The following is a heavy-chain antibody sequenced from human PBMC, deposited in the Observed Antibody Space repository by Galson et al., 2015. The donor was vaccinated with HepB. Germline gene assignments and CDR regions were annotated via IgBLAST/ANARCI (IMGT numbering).Heavy chain of an antibody. CDR3: AASGYYEGNFDY. CDR1: GYTFTGYY. D-gene: IGHD3-22*01. Sequence: SVKVSCKASGYTFTGYYMHWVRQAPGQGLEWMGRINPNSGGTNYAQKFQGRVTMTRDTSISTAYMELSRLRSDDTAVYYCAASGYYEGNFDYWGQGTLVTVSS. J-gene: IGHJ4*02. CDR2: INPNSGGT. V-gene: IGHV1-2*06.